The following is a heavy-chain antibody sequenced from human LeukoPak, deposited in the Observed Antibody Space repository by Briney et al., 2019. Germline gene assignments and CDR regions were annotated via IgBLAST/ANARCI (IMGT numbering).Heavy chain of an antibody. CDR2: IIPIFGTA. D-gene: IGHD1-26*01. Sequence: SVKVSCKASGGTFSSYAISWVRQAPGQGLEWMGGIIPIFGTADYAQKFQGRVTITADESTSTAYMELSSLRSEDTAVYYCARANSGSYSSAFDIWGQGTMVTVSS. CDR3: ARANSGSYSSAFDI. V-gene: IGHV1-69*13. CDR1: GGTFSSYA. J-gene: IGHJ3*02.